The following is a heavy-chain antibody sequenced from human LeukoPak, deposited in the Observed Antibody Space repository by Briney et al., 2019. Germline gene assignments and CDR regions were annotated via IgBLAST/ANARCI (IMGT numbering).Heavy chain of an antibody. CDR3: ARKAGARMVRGKHPPSVNDAFDI. CDR1: GGSISSGGYS. CDR2: IYHSGST. J-gene: IGHJ3*02. Sequence: SSETLSLTCAVSGGSISSGGYSWSWIRQPPGKGLEWIGYIYHSGSTYYNPSLKSRVTTSVDRSKNQFSLKLSSVTAADTAVYYCARKAGARMVRGKHPPSVNDAFDIWGQGTMVTVSS. V-gene: IGHV4-30-2*01. D-gene: IGHD3-10*01.